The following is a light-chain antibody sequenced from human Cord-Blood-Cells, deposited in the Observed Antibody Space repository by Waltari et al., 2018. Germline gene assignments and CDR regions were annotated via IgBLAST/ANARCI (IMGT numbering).Light chain of an antibody. CDR3: QVWDSSSDHVV. Sequence: SYVLTQPPSVSVAPGKTARITCGGNNIGSKSVHWYQQKPGQAPVLVIYYDSDRPSGIPERFSGSNSGXTXTLTISRVEAGDEADYYCQVWDSSSDHVVFGGGTKLTVL. V-gene: IGLV3-21*04. CDR2: YDS. CDR1: NIGSKS. J-gene: IGLJ2*01.